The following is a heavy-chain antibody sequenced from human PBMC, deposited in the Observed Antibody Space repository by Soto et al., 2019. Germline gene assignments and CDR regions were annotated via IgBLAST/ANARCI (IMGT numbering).Heavy chain of an antibody. CDR3: ARQENSSGGYYYYYGMDV. J-gene: IGHJ6*02. V-gene: IGHV4-39*01. D-gene: IGHD6-19*01. CDR2: IYYSGST. Sequence: QLQLQESGPGLVKPSETLSLTCTVSGGSISSSSYYWGWIRQPPGKGLEWIGSIYYSGSTYYNPSLKSRITISVDTSKHQLPLTLSSVTAADTAVYYCARQENSSGGYYYYYGMDVWGQGTTVTVSS. CDR1: GGSISSSSYY.